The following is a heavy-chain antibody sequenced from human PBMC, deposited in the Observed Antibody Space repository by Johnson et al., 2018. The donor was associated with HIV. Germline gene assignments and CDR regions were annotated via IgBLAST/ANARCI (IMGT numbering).Heavy chain of an antibody. J-gene: IGHJ3*02. CDR3: ARVVAFGWELNDAFDI. CDR1: GFTFSSYW. V-gene: IGHV3-7*03. Sequence: VQLAESGGGLVQPGGSMRLSCAASGFTFSSYWMSWFLQAPGKGLEWVANIKQDGCEKSHVDSVKGRFTIPRDNAKKHLYLQMKSLRGEDTALYYCARVVAFGWELNDAFDIWGQGTMVTVSS. CDR2: IKQDGCEK. D-gene: IGHD1-26*01.